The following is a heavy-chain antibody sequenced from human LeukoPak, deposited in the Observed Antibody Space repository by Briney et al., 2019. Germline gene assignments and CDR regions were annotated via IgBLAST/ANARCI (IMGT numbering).Heavy chain of an antibody. CDR1: GLMFSSSG. J-gene: IGHJ4*02. Sequence: PGGSLRLSCAASGLMFSSSGMNWVRQAPGKGPEWVSYISSTTKTIYYADSVKGRFAISRDNAKNSLYLQMNSLRAEDTAVCYCARVMAVVVAANGFDYWGQGTLVTISS. D-gene: IGHD2-15*01. V-gene: IGHV3-48*01. CDR3: ARVMAVVVAANGFDY. CDR2: ISSTTKTI.